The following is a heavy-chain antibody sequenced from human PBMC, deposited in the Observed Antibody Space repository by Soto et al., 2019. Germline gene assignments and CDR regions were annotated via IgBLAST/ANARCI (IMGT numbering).Heavy chain of an antibody. CDR1: GGSISSSSYY. CDR2: IYYSGST. CDR3: ARLNYYGSGSYYPDYYYYGMDV. J-gene: IGHJ6*02. V-gene: IGHV4-39*01. D-gene: IGHD3-10*01. Sequence: SETLSLTCTVSGGSISSSSYYWGWIRQPPGKGLEWIGSIYYSGSTYYNPSLKSRVTISVDTSKNQFSLKLSSVTAADTAVYYCARLNYYGSGSYYPDYYYYGMDVWGQGTTVTVSS.